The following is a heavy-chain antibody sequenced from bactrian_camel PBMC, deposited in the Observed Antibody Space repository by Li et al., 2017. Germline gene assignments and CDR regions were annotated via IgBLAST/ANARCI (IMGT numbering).Heavy chain of an antibody. CDR1: DYTSSSGC. Sequence: DVQLVESGGGSVQAGGSLRLSCVASDYTSSSGCMGWFRQDLVKAREGVATIEGDDIIRYADSAKGRFTISKDNAKNTLYLQMNSLKPEDTAMYYCAARGPYCCTKLSVRDFTYWGQGTQVTVS. D-gene: IGHD2*01. CDR3: AARGPYCCTKLSVRDFTY. V-gene: IGHV3S42*01. J-gene: IGHJ6*01. CDR2: IEGDDII.